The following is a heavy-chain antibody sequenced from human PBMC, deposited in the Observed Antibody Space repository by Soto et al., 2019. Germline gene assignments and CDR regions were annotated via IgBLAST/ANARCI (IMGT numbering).Heavy chain of an antibody. Sequence: QVQLQESGPGLVKPSQTLSLTCTVSGGSISSGGYYWSWIRQHPGKGLEWIGYIYYSGSTYYNPSLKTRVTLSVDTSKNQFSLKLSSVTAADTAVYYCARSRSGYSNDAFDIWGQGTMVTVSS. V-gene: IGHV4-31*03. D-gene: IGHD3-22*01. CDR3: ARSRSGYSNDAFDI. CDR2: IYYSGST. J-gene: IGHJ3*02. CDR1: GGSISSGGYY.